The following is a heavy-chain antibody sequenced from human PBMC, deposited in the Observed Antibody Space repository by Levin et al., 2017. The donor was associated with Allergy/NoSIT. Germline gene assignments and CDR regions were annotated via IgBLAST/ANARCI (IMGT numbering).Heavy chain of an antibody. D-gene: IGHD1-14*01. CDR3: ARESYGTFDS. Sequence: GESLKISCAASGFRFSVQWMSWLRQAPGKGLEWVSYIDKSGSQRDYADSVKGRFTISRENDRNSLYLQMKSLTAEDSAVYYCARESYGTFDSWGPATLLTVSS. V-gene: IGHV3-11*01. CDR2: IDKSGSQR. CDR1: GFRFSVQW. J-gene: IGHJ4*02.